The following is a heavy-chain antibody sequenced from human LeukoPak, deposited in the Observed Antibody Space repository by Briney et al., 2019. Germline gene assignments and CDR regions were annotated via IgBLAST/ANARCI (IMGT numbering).Heavy chain of an antibody. J-gene: IGHJ4*02. D-gene: IGHD3-10*01. Sequence: ASVKVSCKASGYTFTSYGISWVRQAPGQGLEWMGWISAYNGNTNYAQKLQGRVTMTTDTSTSTAYMELSSLRSEDTAVYYCARDPGAHYYGSGRPGVWGQGTLVTVSS. CDR2: ISAYNGNT. V-gene: IGHV1-18*01. CDR3: ARDPGAHYYGSGRPGV. CDR1: GYTFTSYG.